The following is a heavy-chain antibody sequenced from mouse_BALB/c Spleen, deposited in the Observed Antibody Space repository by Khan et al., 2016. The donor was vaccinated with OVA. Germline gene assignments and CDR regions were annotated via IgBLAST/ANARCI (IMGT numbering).Heavy chain of an antibody. CDR1: GFTFSGYA. V-gene: IGHV5-9-3*01. Sequence: EVELVESGGDLVKPGGSLKLSCAASGFTFSGYALSWVRQTPEKRLEWVATISSGDSYTYYPDSVKGRFTFSRDNVKNTLYLQMSSLRSEDTAMYYFERPPIATIVATSYWFFDVWGAGTTVTVAS. CDR2: ISSGDSYT. D-gene: IGHD1-1*01. CDR3: ERPPIATIVATSYWFFDV. J-gene: IGHJ1*01.